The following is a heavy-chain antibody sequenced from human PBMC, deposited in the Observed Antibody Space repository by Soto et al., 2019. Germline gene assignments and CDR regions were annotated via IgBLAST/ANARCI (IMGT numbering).Heavy chain of an antibody. CDR3: AIVHYGDYGYGMDV. Sequence: QLQLQESGSGLVKPSQTLSLTCAVSGGSISTGGYSWSWLRQPPGKGLEWIGYIYHSGSTYCNPSLKSRVTISVDRSRNQVSLKLSSVTAADTAVYYCAIVHYGDYGYGMDVWGQGTRVTVSS. V-gene: IGHV4-30-2*01. CDR1: GGSISTGGYS. J-gene: IGHJ6*02. D-gene: IGHD4-17*01. CDR2: IYHSGST.